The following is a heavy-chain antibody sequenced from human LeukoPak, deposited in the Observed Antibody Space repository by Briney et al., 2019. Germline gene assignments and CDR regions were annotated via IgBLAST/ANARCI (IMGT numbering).Heavy chain of an antibody. J-gene: IGHJ4*02. V-gene: IGHV1-2*06. CDR2: LNPNSGGT. CDR3: ARARGVGFGENAYYFDH. D-gene: IGHD3-10*01. Sequence: ASVKVSCKTSVYTLTDYYIHWVRQPPAQGLEWMGRLNPNSGGTNYAQKFQGRVTTTRDTSTDTAYIQLSSLRSTDTAVYYCARARGVGFGENAYYFDHWGQGTLVTVSS. CDR1: VYTLTDYY.